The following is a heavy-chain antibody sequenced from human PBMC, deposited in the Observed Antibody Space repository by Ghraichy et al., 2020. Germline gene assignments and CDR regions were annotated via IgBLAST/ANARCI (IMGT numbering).Heavy chain of an antibody. Sequence: GGSLRLSCAASGFTFGDYGMHWVRQAPGKGLEWVSLIGGDSSGRFYADSVKGRFTVSRDNTKKSLYLQMNSLRTEDTALYYCARDGSGFCSGGTCYPGDWGQGTPVTVSS. CDR2: IGGDSSGR. CDR1: GFTFGDYG. V-gene: IGHV3-43*02. CDR3: ARDGSGFCSGGTCYPGD. J-gene: IGHJ1*01. D-gene: IGHD2-15*01.